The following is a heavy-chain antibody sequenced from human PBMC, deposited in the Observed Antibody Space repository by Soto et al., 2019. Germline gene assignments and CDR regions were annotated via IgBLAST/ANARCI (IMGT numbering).Heavy chain of an antibody. CDR1: GFTFSSYG. D-gene: IGHD4-17*01. CDR3: ARVSNDYGGMDV. V-gene: IGHV3-33*01. Sequence: GGSLRLSCAASGFTFSSYGMHWVRQAPGKGLEWVAVIWYDGSNKYYADSVKGRFTISRDNSKNTLYLQMNSLRAEDTAVYYCARVSNDYGGMDVWGQGTTVTVSS. J-gene: IGHJ6*02. CDR2: IWYDGSNK.